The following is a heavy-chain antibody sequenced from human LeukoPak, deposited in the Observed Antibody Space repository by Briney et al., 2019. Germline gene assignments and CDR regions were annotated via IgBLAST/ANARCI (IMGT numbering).Heavy chain of an antibody. CDR1: GYTFTSYG. Sequence: ASVKVSCKASGYTFTSYGISWVRQAPGQGLEWMGWISAYNGDTNYAQKLQGRVTMTTDTSTSTAYMELRSLRSDDTAVYYCARDSPVLDCSSTSCYRDAFDIWGQGTMVTVSS. J-gene: IGHJ3*02. D-gene: IGHD2-2*01. CDR2: ISAYNGDT. CDR3: ARDSPVLDCSSTSCYRDAFDI. V-gene: IGHV1-18*01.